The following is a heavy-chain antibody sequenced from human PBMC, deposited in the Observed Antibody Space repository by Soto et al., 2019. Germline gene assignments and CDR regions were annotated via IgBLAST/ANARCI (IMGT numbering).Heavy chain of an antibody. CDR2: MNPNSGDT. Sequence: GASVKVSCKASGNTFTSYDINWVRQATGQGLEYLGWMNPNSGDTAYAQKLQGRVTMTTDTSTSTAYMELRSLRSDDTAVYYCARWGVDCSGGSCYLYYFAYWGQGTLVTVSS. V-gene: IGHV1-8*01. J-gene: IGHJ4*02. CDR3: ARWGVDCSGGSCYLYYFAY. CDR1: GNTFTSYD. D-gene: IGHD2-15*01.